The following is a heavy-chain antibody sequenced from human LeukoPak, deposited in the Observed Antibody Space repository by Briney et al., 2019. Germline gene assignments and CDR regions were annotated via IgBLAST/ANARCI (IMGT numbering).Heavy chain of an antibody. CDR3: AKDRAGGSYGGYFDY. D-gene: IGHD1-26*01. Sequence: GGSLRLSCAASGFTFDDYAMHWVRQAPGKGLEWVSLISWDGGSTYYADSVKGRFTISRDNSKNSLYLQMNSLRAEDTALYYCAKDRAGGSYGGYFDYWGREPWSPSPQ. CDR2: ISWDGGST. J-gene: IGHJ4*02. V-gene: IGHV3-43D*03. CDR1: GFTFDDYA.